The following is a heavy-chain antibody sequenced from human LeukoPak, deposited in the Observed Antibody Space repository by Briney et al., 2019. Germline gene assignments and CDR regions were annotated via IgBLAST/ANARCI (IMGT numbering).Heavy chain of an antibody. CDR1: GGSISSYY. D-gene: IGHD4-17*01. J-gene: IGHJ4*02. CDR3: ARMDYGDRSAFDY. CDR2: IYYSGST. Sequence: SETLSLTCTVSGGSISSYYWSRIRQPPGKGLEWIGYIYYSGSTNYNPSLKSRVTISVDTSKNQFSLKLSSVTAADTAVYYCARMDYGDRSAFDYWGQGTLVTVSS. V-gene: IGHV4-59*01.